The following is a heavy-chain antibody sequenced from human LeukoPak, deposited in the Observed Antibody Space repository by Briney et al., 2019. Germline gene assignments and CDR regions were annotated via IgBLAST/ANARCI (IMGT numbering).Heavy chain of an antibody. D-gene: IGHD3-22*01. J-gene: IGHJ6*02. V-gene: IGHV3-30-3*01. CDR1: GFTFSSYA. Sequence: PGGSLRLSCAASGFTFSSYAMHWGRQAPGKGLEWVAVISYDGSNKYYADSVKGRFTISRDNSKNTLYLQMNSLRAEDTAVYYCARESSGYPYYYYGMDVWGQGTTVTVSS. CDR3: ARESSGYPYYYYGMDV. CDR2: ISYDGSNK.